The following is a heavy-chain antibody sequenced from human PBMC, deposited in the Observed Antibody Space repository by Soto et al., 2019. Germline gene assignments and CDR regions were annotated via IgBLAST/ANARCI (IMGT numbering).Heavy chain of an antibody. V-gene: IGHV3-11*05. CDR3: ARLRLTGYFDY. J-gene: IGHJ4*02. CDR1: GFTFSDHY. CDR2: ISTSSSYT. Sequence: QVQLVESGGGLVKPGGSLRLSCVVSGFTFSDHYMTWIRQAPGKGLEWLSYISTSSSYTNYADSVKGRFTISRDNAMNSLYLQMNSLRAEDTAVYYCARLRLTGYFDYWGQGTLVTVSS.